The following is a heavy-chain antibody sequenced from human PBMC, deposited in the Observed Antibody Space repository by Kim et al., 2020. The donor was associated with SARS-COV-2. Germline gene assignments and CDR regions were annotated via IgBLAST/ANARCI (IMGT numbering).Heavy chain of an antibody. Sequence: ASVKVSCKVSGYSLSESSIHWVRQAPGKGLEWVGGFDPEDGETMYAQKFRGRVTMTEDTSTDTAYMELSSLTSEDTAVYFCATGYSVRYGMDVWGQGTTVTVS. V-gene: IGHV1-24*01. CDR2: FDPEDGET. CDR1: GYSLSESS. D-gene: IGHD1-26*01. CDR3: ATGYSVRYGMDV. J-gene: IGHJ6*02.